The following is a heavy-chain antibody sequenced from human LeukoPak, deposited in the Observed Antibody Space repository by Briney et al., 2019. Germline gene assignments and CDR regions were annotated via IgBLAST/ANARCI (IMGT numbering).Heavy chain of an antibody. J-gene: IGHJ4*02. Sequence: SETLSLTCAVSGGSISSGGYSWSWIRQPPGKGLEWIGYIYHSGSTYYNPSLKSRVTISVDRSKNQFPLKLSSVTAADTAVYYCARTVTTSVYFDYWGQGTLVTVSS. CDR1: GGSISSGGYS. V-gene: IGHV4-30-2*01. CDR2: IYHSGST. CDR3: ARTVTTSVYFDY. D-gene: IGHD4-17*01.